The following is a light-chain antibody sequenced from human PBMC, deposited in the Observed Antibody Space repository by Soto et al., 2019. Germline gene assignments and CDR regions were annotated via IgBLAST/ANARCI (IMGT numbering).Light chain of an antibody. CDR2: GAS. CDR3: QQRSNWPQT. Sequence: EIVLTQSPATLSVSAGGTVTLSCRASQSIRTNVAWYQQIPGQAPRLLVYGASTRATGVPARFSGSGSGIEFTLTISSLEPEDFAVYYCQQRSNWPQTFGQGTKVDIK. J-gene: IGKJ1*01. CDR1: QSIRTN. V-gene: IGKV3-11*01.